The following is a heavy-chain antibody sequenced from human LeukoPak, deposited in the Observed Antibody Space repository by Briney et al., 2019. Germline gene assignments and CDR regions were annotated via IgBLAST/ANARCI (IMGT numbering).Heavy chain of an antibody. CDR3: AKDKPYYDSSGSPLDY. D-gene: IGHD3-22*01. J-gene: IGHJ4*02. CDR2: IRYDGSNK. Sequence: PGGSLRLSCAASGFTFSSYGMHWVRQAPGKGLEWVAFIRYDGSNKYYADSVKGRLTISRDNSKNTLYLQMNSLRAEDTAVYYCAKDKPYYDSSGSPLDYWGQGTLVTVSS. V-gene: IGHV3-30*02. CDR1: GFTFSSYG.